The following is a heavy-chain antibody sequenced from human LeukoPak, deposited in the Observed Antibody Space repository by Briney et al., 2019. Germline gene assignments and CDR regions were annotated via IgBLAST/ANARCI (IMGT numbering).Heavy chain of an antibody. CDR2: IKSKTDGGTT. CDR3: TTLVVAAHYYMDV. D-gene: IGHD2-15*01. J-gene: IGHJ6*03. CDR1: GFTFSNAW. V-gene: IGHV3-15*01. Sequence: GGSLRLSCAASGFTFSNAWMSWVRQAPGKGLEWVGRIKSKTDGGTTDYAAPVKGRFTISRDDSKNTLYLQMNSLKTEDTAVYYCTTLVVAAHYYMDVWGKGTTVTVSS.